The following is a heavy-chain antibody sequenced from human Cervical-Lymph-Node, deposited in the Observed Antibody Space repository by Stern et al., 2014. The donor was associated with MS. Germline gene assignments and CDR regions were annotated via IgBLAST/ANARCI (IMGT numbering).Heavy chain of an antibody. V-gene: IGHV1-18*01. CDR3: ARSGGSF. CDR1: GYTFTNSG. CDR2: IRTNNGNT. D-gene: IGHD3-16*01. J-gene: IGHJ4*02. Sequence: VQLEESGPEVKKPGASVKVSCKASGYTFTNSGINWVRQAPGQGLEWMGWIRTNNGNTHYAQNIQGRVTMTTDTSTATAYMELRSLRSDGTAVYYCARSGGSFWGRGTLVTVSS.